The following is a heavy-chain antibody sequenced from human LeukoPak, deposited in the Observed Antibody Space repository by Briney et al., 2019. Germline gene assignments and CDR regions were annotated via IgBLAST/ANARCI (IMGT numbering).Heavy chain of an antibody. CDR2: IIPIFGTA. CDR1: GGTFSSYA. D-gene: IGHD3-3*01. J-gene: IGHJ2*01. Sequence: SVKVSCKASGGTFSSYAISWVRQAPGQGLEWMGGIIPIFGTANYAQKFQGRVTITTDESTSTAYMELSSLRSEDTAVYYCARENYDFWSGYYRHWYFDLWGRGTLVTVSS. V-gene: IGHV1-69*05. CDR3: ARENYDFWSGYYRHWYFDL.